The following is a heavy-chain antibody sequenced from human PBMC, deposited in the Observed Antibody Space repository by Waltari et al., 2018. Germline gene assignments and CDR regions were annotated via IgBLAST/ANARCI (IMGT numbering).Heavy chain of an antibody. Sequence: EVQLVESGGGLVQPGGSLRLSCAASGFTFSSYAMSWVRQAPGKGLGWVSGIGGSGGSTYYAASVKCRFTISRDNSKNTLYLQMNSLRAEDTAVYYCAKDLGSKPDYFDYWGQGTLVTVSS. J-gene: IGHJ4*02. CDR1: GFTFSSYA. V-gene: IGHV3-23*04. D-gene: IGHD6-13*01. CDR3: AKDLGSKPDYFDY. CDR2: IGGSGGST.